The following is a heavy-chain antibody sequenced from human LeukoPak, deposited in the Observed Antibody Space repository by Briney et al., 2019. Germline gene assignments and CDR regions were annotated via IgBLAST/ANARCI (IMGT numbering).Heavy chain of an antibody. D-gene: IGHD6-19*01. CDR3: ARDPQWLVRFDY. CDR2: ISYDGSNK. Sequence: GGSLGLSCAASGFTFSSYAMRWVRQAPGKGLEWVAVISYDGSNKYYADSVKGRFTISRDNSKNTLYLQMNSLRAEDTAVYYCARDPQWLVRFDYWGQGTLVTVSS. V-gene: IGHV3-30-3*01. CDR1: GFTFSSYA. J-gene: IGHJ4*02.